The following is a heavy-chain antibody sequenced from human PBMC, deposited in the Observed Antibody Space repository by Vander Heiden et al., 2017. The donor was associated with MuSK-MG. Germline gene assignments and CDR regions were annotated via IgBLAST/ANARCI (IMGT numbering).Heavy chain of an antibody. CDR3: ARESPDYGDYSLGAFDI. CDR2: ISSSSSYI. J-gene: IGHJ3*02. V-gene: IGHV3-21*03. CDR1: GFHFSSSS. Sequence: EVQLVESGGGLVKPGGSLRLSCAASGFHFSSSSMNWGRQAPGKGLEWVSSISSSSSYIYYADSVKGRFTISRDNAKNSLYLQMNSLRAEDTAVYYCARESPDYGDYSLGAFDIWGQGTMVTVSS. D-gene: IGHD4-17*01.